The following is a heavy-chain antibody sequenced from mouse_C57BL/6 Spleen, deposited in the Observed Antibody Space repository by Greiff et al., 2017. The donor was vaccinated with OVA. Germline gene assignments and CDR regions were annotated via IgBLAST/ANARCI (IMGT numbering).Heavy chain of an antibody. CDR2: INPYNGGT. Sequence: VQLQQSGPVLVKPGASVKMSCKASGYTFTDYYMNWVKQSHGKSLEWIGVINPYNGGTSYNQKVKGKATLTVDKSSSTAYMELNSLTSEDSAVYYYARRDYYGSSYGFAYRGQGTLVTVSA. CDR1: GYTFTDYY. J-gene: IGHJ3*01. CDR3: ARRDYYGSSYGFAY. D-gene: IGHD1-1*01. V-gene: IGHV1-19*01.